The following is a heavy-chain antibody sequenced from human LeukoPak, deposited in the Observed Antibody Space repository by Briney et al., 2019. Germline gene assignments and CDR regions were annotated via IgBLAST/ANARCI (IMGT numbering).Heavy chain of an antibody. CDR3: ARDLWVTTVTTTLAHAFDI. CDR2: IYHSGST. Sequence: PSGTLSLTCAVSGGSISSSNWWSWVRQPPGKGLEWIGEIYHSGSTNYNPSLKSRVTISVDKSKNQFSLKLSSVTAADTAVYYCARDLWVTTVTTTLAHAFDIWGQGTMVTVSS. CDR1: GGSISSSNW. V-gene: IGHV4-4*02. D-gene: IGHD4-17*01. J-gene: IGHJ3*02.